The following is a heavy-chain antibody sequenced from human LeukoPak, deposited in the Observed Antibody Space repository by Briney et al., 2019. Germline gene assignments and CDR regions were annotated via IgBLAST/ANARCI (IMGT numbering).Heavy chain of an antibody. CDR1: GYTFTDFY. J-gene: IGHJ4*02. Sequence: ASVKVSCKTSGYTFTDFYIHWVRQAPGQGLEWMGWINPKSGGTNSAQKFQGRVTMTRDTSLSTVYMDLSSLRSDDTAVYYCARGRYCGSYYVDYWGQGTLVTVSS. CDR3: ARGRYCGSYYVDY. V-gene: IGHV1-2*02. CDR2: INPKSGGT. D-gene: IGHD1-26*01.